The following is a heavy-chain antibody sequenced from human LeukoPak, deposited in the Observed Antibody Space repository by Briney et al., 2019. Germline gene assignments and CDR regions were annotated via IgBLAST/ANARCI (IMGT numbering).Heavy chain of an antibody. CDR1: NGSISAFY. V-gene: IGHV4-59*01. J-gene: IGHJ4*02. CDR2: IYHSGST. D-gene: IGHD6-19*01. CDR3: ARDRSGWIDF. Sequence: SETLSLTCTVSNGSISAFYWSWIRQSPGKTLEWIGYIYHSGSTNYNPSLESRVSILVDKSKNHFSMKMNSVTAADTAVYYCARDRSGWIDFWGQGTLVTVSS.